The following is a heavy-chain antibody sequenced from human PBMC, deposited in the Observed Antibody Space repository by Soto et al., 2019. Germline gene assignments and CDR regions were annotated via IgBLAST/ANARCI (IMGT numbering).Heavy chain of an antibody. CDR1: GDSVSSNSAA. Sequence: LSQTLSLTCAISGDSVSSNSAAWNWIRQSPSRGLEWLGRTYYRSKWYNDYAVSVKSRITINPDTSKNQFSLQLNSVTPEDTAVYYCARSDIVVVPAAYIDYYYYYMDVWGKGTTVTVSS. CDR3: ARSDIVVVPAAYIDYYYYYMDV. CDR2: TYYRSKWYN. J-gene: IGHJ6*03. V-gene: IGHV6-1*01. D-gene: IGHD2-2*01.